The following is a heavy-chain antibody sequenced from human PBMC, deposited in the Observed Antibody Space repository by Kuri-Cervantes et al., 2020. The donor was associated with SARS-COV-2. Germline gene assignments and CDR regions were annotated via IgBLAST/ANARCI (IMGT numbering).Heavy chain of an antibody. V-gene: IGHV3-21*01. D-gene: IGHD6-13*01. Sequence: GGSLRLSCAASGFTFSSYSMNGVRQAPGKGLEWVPSISSRSTYIYYADSVKGRFTISRDNAKNSLYLQMNSLRAEDTAVYYCAGGIAAAGGYYYIDVGGKGTTVTVSS. CDR2: ISSRSTYI. J-gene: IGHJ6*03. CDR1: GFTFSSYS. CDR3: AGGIAAAGGYYYIDV.